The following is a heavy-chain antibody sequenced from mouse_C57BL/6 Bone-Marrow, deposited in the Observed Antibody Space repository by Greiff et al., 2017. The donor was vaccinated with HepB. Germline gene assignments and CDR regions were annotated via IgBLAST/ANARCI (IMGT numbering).Heavy chain of an antibody. J-gene: IGHJ1*03. Sequence: QVQLKQPGAELVMPGASVKLSCKASGYTFTSYWMHWVKQRPGQGLEWIGEIDPSDSYTNYNQKFKGKSTLNVDKSSSTAYMQLSSLTSEDSAVYYCAREGLITFDVWGTGTTVTVSS. CDR2: IDPSDSYT. CDR1: GYTFTSYW. D-gene: IGHD1-1*01. V-gene: IGHV1-69*01. CDR3: AREGLITFDV.